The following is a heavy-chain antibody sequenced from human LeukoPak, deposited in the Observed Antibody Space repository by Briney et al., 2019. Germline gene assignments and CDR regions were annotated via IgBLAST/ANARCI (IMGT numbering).Heavy chain of an antibody. V-gene: IGHV3-53*01. D-gene: IGHD3-22*01. J-gene: IGHJ3*02. Sequence: GGSLRLSCAASGFTVSSNYMTWVRQAPGKGLEWVSVIYSGGRTYYADSAKGRFTTSRDNSKNTLYLQMNSLRAEDTAVYYCARAPDGYEAFDIWGQGTMVTVSS. CDR2: IYSGGRT. CDR3: ARAPDGYEAFDI. CDR1: GFTVSSNY.